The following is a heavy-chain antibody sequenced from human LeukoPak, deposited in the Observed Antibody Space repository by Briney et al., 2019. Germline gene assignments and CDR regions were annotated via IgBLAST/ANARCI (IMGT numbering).Heavy chain of an antibody. CDR1: GFTFSSYA. V-gene: IGHV3-23*01. D-gene: IGHD2-15*01. CDR2: ISGSGGST. Sequence: GGSLRLSCAASGFTFSSYAMSWVRQAPGKGLEWVSAISGSGGSTYYADSVKGQFTISRDNSKNTLYLQMNSLRAEDTAVYYCAREIVVVVAATRYYYYGMDVWGQGTTVTVSS. J-gene: IGHJ6*02. CDR3: AREIVVVVAATRYYYYGMDV.